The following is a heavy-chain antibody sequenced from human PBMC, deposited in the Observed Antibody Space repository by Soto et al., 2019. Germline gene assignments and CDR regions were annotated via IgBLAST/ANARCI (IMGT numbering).Heavy chain of an antibody. CDR3: ARLACSGGSCYFPDLNWFEP. V-gene: IGHV4-4*02. CDR2: IYHSGST. J-gene: IGHJ5*02. Sequence: LSLISVVSSFTLTSFNERICVLQLPGKELEWIGEIYHSGSTNYNPSLKSRVTISVDKSKNQFSLKLSSVTAADTAVYYCARLACSGGSCYFPDLNWFEPWGQGTLVTVS. D-gene: IGHD2-15*01. CDR1: SFTLTSFNE.